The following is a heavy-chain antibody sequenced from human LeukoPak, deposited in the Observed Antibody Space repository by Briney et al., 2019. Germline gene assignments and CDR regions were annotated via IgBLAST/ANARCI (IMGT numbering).Heavy chain of an antibody. CDR3: ARVNEFARGVDFDF. CDR1: GFTFRNYA. J-gene: IGHJ4*02. Sequence: GGSLRPSCAASGFTFRNYAMSWVRQDPRKGLQWVSAITGNDGRTYYTDSVKGRFTISRDNFRNTVILQMSSLTAEDTAVYYCARVNEFARGVDFDFWGQGTLVTVSS. CDR2: ITGNDGRT. D-gene: IGHD3-10*01. V-gene: IGHV3-23*01.